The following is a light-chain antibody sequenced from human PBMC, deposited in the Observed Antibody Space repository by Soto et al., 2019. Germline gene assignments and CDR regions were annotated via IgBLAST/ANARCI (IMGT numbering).Light chain of an antibody. CDR1: SSDVCGYNF. J-gene: IGLJ1*01. Sequence: QSALTQPASVSGSPGQSITISCTGTSSDVCGYNFVSWYQHHPGKVPKLIIYDVSYRPSGVSNRFSGSKSGNTASLTISGLQAEDEADYYCGSYASSSTLVLGTGTKVTVL. CDR3: GSYASSSTLV. V-gene: IGLV2-14*03. CDR2: DVS.